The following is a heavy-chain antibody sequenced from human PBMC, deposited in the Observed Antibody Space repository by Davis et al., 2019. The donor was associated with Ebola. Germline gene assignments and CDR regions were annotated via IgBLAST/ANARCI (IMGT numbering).Heavy chain of an antibody. CDR2: ISPYNGNT. D-gene: IGHD3-16*01. CDR1: GYTFTNYG. Sequence: ALVKVSCKASGYTFTNYGINWVRQAPGQGLEWMGWISPYNGNTIYAQKVQGRVTMTTDTSTTTAYMELRSLRSDDTAVYYCARDLSRASPLYYFDPWGQGTLVTVSS. V-gene: IGHV1-18*04. CDR3: ARDLSRASPLYYFDP. J-gene: IGHJ5*02.